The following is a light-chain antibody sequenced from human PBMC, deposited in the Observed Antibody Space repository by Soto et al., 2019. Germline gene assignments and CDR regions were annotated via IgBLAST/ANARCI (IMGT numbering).Light chain of an antibody. CDR3: QQYGSSPLT. J-gene: IGKJ4*01. CDR2: DVS. CDR1: QSVTSY. V-gene: IGKV3-20*01. Sequence: EIVLTQSPATLSLSPGERATLSFRASQSVTSYLAWYQQKPGQAPRLLIYDVSSRATGIPDRFSGSGSGTDFTLTISRLEPEDFAVYYCQQYGSSPLTFGGGTKVDIK.